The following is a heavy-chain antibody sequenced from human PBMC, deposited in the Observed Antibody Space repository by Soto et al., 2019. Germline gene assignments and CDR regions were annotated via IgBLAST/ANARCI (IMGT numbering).Heavy chain of an antibody. Sequence: GASVKVSCKASGYTFINHGISWVRQAPGQGLEWMGWVSGSNGKTKYAQKFQGRVTMTRETSTSTAHMELRNLTSDDMAVYFCARDFYPLAYYFDPWGQGTLVTVSS. J-gene: IGHJ4*02. CDR3: ARDFYPLAYYFDP. CDR2: VSGSNGKT. V-gene: IGHV1-18*03. CDR1: GYTFINHG.